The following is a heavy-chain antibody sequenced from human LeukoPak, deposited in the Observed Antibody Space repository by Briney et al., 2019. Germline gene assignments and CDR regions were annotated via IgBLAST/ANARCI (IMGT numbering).Heavy chain of an antibody. D-gene: IGHD5-24*01. CDR3: ARGRDFGDYSRDWDWFDP. CDR2: IWNDGTNK. J-gene: IGHJ5*02. Sequence: QPGRSLRLSCAASGFTFSSYGMHWVRQAPGKGLEWVAFIWNDGTNKEYVDSVKGRFTISRDNSKNMLYLQMNSLRAEDMAVYYCARGRDFGDYSRDWDWFDPWGQGTLVTVSS. CDR1: GFTFSSYG. V-gene: IGHV3-33*01.